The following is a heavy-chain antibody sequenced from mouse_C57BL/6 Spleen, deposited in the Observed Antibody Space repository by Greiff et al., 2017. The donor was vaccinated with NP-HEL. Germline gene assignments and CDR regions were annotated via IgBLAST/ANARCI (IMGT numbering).Heavy chain of an antibody. CDR2: INPYNGGT. CDR3: ARSAYDGYYVNY. J-gene: IGHJ2*01. CDR1: GYTFTDYY. V-gene: IGHV1-19*01. D-gene: IGHD2-3*01. Sequence: EVQLQQSGPVLVKPGASVKMSCKASGYTFTDYYMNWVKQSHGKSLEWIGVINPYNGGTSYNQKFKGKATLTVDKSSSTAYMELNSLTSEDSAVYYCARSAYDGYYVNYWGQGTTLTVSS.